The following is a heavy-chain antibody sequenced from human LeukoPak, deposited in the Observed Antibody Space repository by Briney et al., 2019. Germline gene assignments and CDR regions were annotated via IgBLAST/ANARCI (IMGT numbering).Heavy chain of an antibody. Sequence: GESLKISCKVSGYSFTSYCIGWVREMPGTGLEWMGIFYPGDSGPTSSPSFQGQVTISVDKSLNTAYLQWSSLQASNTAMYYCGMSGDRVPLQDDVFDVWGQGTMVTVST. CDR1: GYSFTSYC. V-gene: IGHV5-51*01. D-gene: IGHD1-26*01. CDR3: GMSGDRVPLQDDVFDV. CDR2: FYPGDSGP. J-gene: IGHJ3*01.